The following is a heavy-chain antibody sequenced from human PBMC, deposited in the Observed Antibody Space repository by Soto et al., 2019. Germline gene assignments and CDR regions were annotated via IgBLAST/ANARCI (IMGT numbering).Heavy chain of an antibody. J-gene: IGHJ4*02. V-gene: IGHV3-30*18. CDR3: AKDRNSGYDDY. D-gene: IGHD5-12*01. Sequence: GGSLRLSCAASGFTFSSYGMHWVRQAPGKGLGWVAVISYDGSNKYYADSVKGRFTISRDNSKNTLYLQMNSLRAEDTAVYYCAKDRNSGYDDYWGQGTLVTVSS. CDR1: GFTFSSYG. CDR2: ISYDGSNK.